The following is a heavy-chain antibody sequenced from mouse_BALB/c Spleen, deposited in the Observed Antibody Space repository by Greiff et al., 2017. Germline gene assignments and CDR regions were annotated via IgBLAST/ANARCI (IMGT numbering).Heavy chain of an antibody. V-gene: IGHV1-9*01. CDR1: GYTFSSYW. D-gene: IGHD1-1*01. CDR3: ARALYYGSSGLYYFDY. J-gene: IGHJ2*01. CDR2: ILPGSGST. Sequence: QVQLQQSGAELMKPGASVKISCKATGYTFSSYWIEWVKQRPGHGLEWIGEILPGSGSTNYNEKFKGKATLTVDKSSSTGYMELLSLTSEDSAVYYCARALYYGSSGLYYFDYWGQGTTLTVAS.